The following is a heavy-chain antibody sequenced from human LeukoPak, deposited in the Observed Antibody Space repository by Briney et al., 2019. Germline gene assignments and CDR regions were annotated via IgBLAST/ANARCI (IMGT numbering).Heavy chain of an antibody. V-gene: IGHV3-23*01. Sequence: GGSLRLSCAASGSTFSSYAMSWVRHAPGEGLEWVSAISGGGGSTYSADSVKRLFTISRDNFKNTLYLQMNSLRAEDTAVYFCAKTDPPSVSFYYFDYWGQGTLVTVSS. CDR2: ISGGGGST. CDR3: AKTDPPSVSFYYFDY. J-gene: IGHJ4*02. D-gene: IGHD2/OR15-2a*01. CDR1: GSTFSSYA.